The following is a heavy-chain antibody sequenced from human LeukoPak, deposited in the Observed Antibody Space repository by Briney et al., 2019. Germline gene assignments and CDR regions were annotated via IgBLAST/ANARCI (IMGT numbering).Heavy chain of an antibody. J-gene: IGHJ5*02. Sequence: SVKVSCTASGGTFSSYAISWVRQAPGQGLEWMGGIIPIFGTANYAQKFQGRVTITADESTSTAYMELSSLRSEDTAVYYCARDRRGYCSGGSCQPYNWFDPWGQGTLVTVSS. CDR1: GGTFSSYA. CDR3: ARDRRGYCSGGSCQPYNWFDP. CDR2: IIPIFGTA. V-gene: IGHV1-69*01. D-gene: IGHD2-15*01.